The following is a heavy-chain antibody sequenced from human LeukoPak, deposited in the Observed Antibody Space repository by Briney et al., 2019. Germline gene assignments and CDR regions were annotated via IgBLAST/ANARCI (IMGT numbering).Heavy chain of an antibody. CDR2: IYYSGST. CDR1: GGSISSYY. CDR3: ARDAEVGGSYQTALDY. J-gene: IGHJ4*02. D-gene: IGHD1-26*01. V-gene: IGHV4-59*01. Sequence: SETLSLTCTVSGGSISSYYWSWIRQPPGKGLEWIGYIYYSGSTNYNPSLKSRVTISVDTSKNQFSLKLSSVTAADTAVYYCARDAEVGGSYQTALDYWGQGTLVTVSS.